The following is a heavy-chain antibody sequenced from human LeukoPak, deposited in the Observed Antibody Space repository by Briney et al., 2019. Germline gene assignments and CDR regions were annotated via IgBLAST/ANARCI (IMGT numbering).Heavy chain of an antibody. CDR3: AKGQYYYDSSGDY. D-gene: IGHD3-22*01. Sequence: PGGSLRLSCAASGFTFSSYGMHWVRQAPGKGLEWVAVISYDGSNKYYVDSVKGRFTISRDNSKNTLYLQMNSLRAEDTAVYYCAKGQYYYDSSGDYWGQGTLVTVSS. CDR1: GFTFSSYG. J-gene: IGHJ4*02. CDR2: ISYDGSNK. V-gene: IGHV3-30*18.